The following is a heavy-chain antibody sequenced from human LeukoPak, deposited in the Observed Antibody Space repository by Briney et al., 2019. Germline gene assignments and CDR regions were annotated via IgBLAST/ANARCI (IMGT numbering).Heavy chain of an antibody. CDR1: GYTFTGYY. D-gene: IGHD2-2*02. Sequence: ASVKVSCKASGYTFTGYYMHWVRQAPGQGLEWMGWINPNSGGTNYAQKFQGRVTMTRDTSISTAYMELSRLRSDDTAVYYCARDRRPWRGYCSSTSCYNYFDYWGQGTLVTVSS. J-gene: IGHJ4*02. CDR3: ARDRRPWRGYCSSTSCYNYFDY. V-gene: IGHV1-2*02. CDR2: INPNSGGT.